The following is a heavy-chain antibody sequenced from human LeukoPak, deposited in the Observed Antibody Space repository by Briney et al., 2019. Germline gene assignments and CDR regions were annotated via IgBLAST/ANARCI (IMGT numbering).Heavy chain of an antibody. Sequence: PSETLSLTCTASGGSISDIMHYWDWIRETPGKGLEWIGSIYYSGITQYNPSLKSRVTISVDTSKNHFSLRLSSVTAADTAVYYCARSLGAAMVTSDYWGQGTLVTVSS. D-gene: IGHD5-18*01. CDR2: IYYSGIT. V-gene: IGHV4-39*02. CDR3: ARSLGAAMVTSDY. CDR1: GGSISDIMHY. J-gene: IGHJ4*02.